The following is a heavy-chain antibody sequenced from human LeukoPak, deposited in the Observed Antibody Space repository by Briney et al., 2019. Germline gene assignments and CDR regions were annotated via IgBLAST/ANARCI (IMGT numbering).Heavy chain of an antibody. V-gene: IGHV4-61*01. J-gene: IGHJ5*02. CDR3: ARGRYCGGDCYSKWFDP. D-gene: IGHD2-21*02. CDR1: GGSVSSGSYY. Sequence: SETLSLTCTVSGGSVSSGSYYWSWIRQPPGKRLEWNGYIYYSGSTNYNPSLKSRVTISVDTSKNQFSLKLSSVTAADTAVYYCARGRYCGGDCYSKWFDPWGQGTLVTVSS. CDR2: IYYSGST.